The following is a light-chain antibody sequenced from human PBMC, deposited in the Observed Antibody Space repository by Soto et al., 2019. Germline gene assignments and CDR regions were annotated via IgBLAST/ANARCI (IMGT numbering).Light chain of an antibody. CDR1: SSDFGGYNF. J-gene: IGLJ1*01. Sequence: QSVLTQPASVSGSPGQSITISCTGTSSDFGGYNFASWYQHRPGKAPKLMIYAVSNRPSGVSNRFSGSKSGDTAPLTISGLQAEDEADYYCCSYTSYSPYVFGTGTKVTVL. CDR3: CSYTSYSPYV. V-gene: IGLV2-14*01. CDR2: AVS.